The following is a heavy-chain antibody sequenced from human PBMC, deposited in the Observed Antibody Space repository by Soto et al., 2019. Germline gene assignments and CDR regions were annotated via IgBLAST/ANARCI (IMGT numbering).Heavy chain of an antibody. CDR2: INPSGGST. J-gene: IGHJ4*02. D-gene: IGHD2-21*02. CDR3: ARDLTAADY. CDR1: GDTFTSYY. Sequence: QVQLMQSGAEVKKPEASVTISCKASGDTFTSYYIHWELQVPRQGLEWMAIINPSGGSTNYAQKFQGRVTVTRDTSTSTVNMELSSLSSEDTAVYYCARDLTAADYWGQGTLVTVSS. V-gene: IGHV1-46*01.